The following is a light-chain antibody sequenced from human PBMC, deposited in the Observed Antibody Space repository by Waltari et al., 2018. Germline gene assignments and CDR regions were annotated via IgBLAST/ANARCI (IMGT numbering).Light chain of an antibody. CDR3: QQRRNWPLT. V-gene: IGKV3-11*01. CDR1: QSVGTY. J-gene: IGKJ4*01. Sequence: EIVLTQSPAVLSFSPGERATLSCRASQSVGTYLAWYQQRPGQSPRLLIYDASYRATGIPARLSGSGSETDFTLTISSLQPGDFAVYYCQQRRNWPLTFGGGTRVQI. CDR2: DAS.